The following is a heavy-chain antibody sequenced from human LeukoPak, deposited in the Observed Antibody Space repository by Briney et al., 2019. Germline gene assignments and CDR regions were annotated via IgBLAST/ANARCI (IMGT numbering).Heavy chain of an antibody. CDR1: GFTFSSYS. V-gene: IGHV3-21*01. CDR3: AKGKDSVAGATNDY. CDR2: ISSSGTYK. J-gene: IGHJ4*02. Sequence: PGGSLRLSCAVSGFTFSSYSMSWVRQAPGKGLEGVSSISSSGTYKYYADSVKGRFTISRDSAKNSLYLQMNSLRAEDTAVYYCAKGKDSVAGATNDYWGQGTLVTVSS. D-gene: IGHD6-19*01.